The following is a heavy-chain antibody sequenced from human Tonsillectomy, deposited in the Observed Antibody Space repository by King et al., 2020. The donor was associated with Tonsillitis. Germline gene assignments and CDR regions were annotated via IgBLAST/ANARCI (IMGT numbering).Heavy chain of an antibody. Sequence: QLQESGPGLVKPSETLSLTCTVSGGSISSSSYYWGWIRQPPGKGLEWIGSIYYSGSTYYNPSLKSRVTISVDTSKNQFSLKLSSVTAADTAVYYCARRCGDGYHYYFDYWGQGTLVTVSS. CDR3: ARRCGDGYHYYFDY. CDR2: IYYSGST. CDR1: GGSISSSSYY. D-gene: IGHD5-24*01. J-gene: IGHJ4*02. V-gene: IGHV4-39*01.